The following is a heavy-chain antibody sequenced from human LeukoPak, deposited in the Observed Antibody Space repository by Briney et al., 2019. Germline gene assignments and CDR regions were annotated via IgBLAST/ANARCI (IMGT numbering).Heavy chain of an antibody. CDR1: GGSISSSSYY. J-gene: IGHJ4*02. V-gene: IGHV4-39*07. CDR2: IYYSGST. D-gene: IGHD3-22*01. Sequence: SETLSLTCTVSGGSISSSSYYWGWIRQPPGKGLEWIGSIYYSGSTYYNPSLKSRVTISVDTSKNQFSLKLSSVTAADTAVYYCARDSYYDSSGYYYYFDYWGQGTLVTVSS. CDR3: ARDSYYDSSGYYYYFDY.